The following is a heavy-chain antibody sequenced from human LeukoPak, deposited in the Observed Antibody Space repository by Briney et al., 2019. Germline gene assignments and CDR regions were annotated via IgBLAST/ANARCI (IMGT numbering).Heavy chain of an antibody. CDR1: GFTFNTYA. CDR3: AKTGTPWYYFDY. V-gene: IGHV3-23*01. J-gene: IGHJ4*02. D-gene: IGHD6-13*01. Sequence: GGSLRLSCAAPGFTFNTYAMSWVRQAPGKGLEWVSAISGSGGSTFYADSVKGRFTISRDNSKNTLYLQMNSLRAEDTAVYYCAKTGTPWYYFDYWGQGTLVTVSS. CDR2: ISGSGGST.